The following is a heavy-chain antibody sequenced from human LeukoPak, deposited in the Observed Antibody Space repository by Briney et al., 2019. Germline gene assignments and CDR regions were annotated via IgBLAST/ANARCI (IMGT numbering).Heavy chain of an antibody. CDR1: GYTFTGYY. V-gene: IGHV1-2*02. J-gene: IGHJ2*01. CDR3: ASDRVITMGRGVIHWYFHL. Sequence: ASVKVSCKASGYTFTGYYMHWVRQAPGQGLEWMGWINPNSGGTNYAQKFQGRVTMTRDTSISTAYMELSRLRSDDTAVYYCASDRVITMGRGVIHWYFHLWGRGTLVTVSS. D-gene: IGHD3-10*01. CDR2: INPNSGGT.